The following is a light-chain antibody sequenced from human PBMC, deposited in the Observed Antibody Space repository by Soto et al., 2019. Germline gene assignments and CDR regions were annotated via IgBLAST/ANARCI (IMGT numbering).Light chain of an antibody. CDR1: QSVSRGY. Sequence: EIVLTQSPGTLSLSPGEIATLSCRASQSVSRGYLAWYQQKPGQAPRLLIYGTSSRATGIPDRFSASGSGTDFTLTISRLEPEDFALYYCQQYDRAPPITFGQGTRLEI. V-gene: IGKV3-20*01. J-gene: IGKJ5*01. CDR2: GTS. CDR3: QQYDRAPPIT.